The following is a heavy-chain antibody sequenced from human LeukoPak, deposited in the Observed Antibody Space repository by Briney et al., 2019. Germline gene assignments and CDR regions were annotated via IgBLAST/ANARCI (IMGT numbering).Heavy chain of an antibody. Sequence: ASVKVSCKASGYTFTGYYMHWVRQAPGQGLEWMGWINPNSGGTNYAQRFQGRVTMTRDTSISTAYMELSRLRSDDTAVYYCARYGQQLVLRFDYWGQGTLVTVSS. CDR2: INPNSGGT. V-gene: IGHV1-2*02. CDR3: ARYGQQLVLRFDY. CDR1: GYTFTGYY. J-gene: IGHJ4*02. D-gene: IGHD6-13*01.